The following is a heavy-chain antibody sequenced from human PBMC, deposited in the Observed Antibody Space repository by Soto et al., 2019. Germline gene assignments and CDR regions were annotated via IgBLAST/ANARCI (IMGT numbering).Heavy chain of an antibody. CDR2: ISWNSGSI. D-gene: IGHD6-19*01. V-gene: IGHV3-9*01. J-gene: IGHJ4*02. Sequence: GGSLRLSCAASGFTFDDYAMHWVRQAPGKGLEWVSGISWNSGSIGYADSVKGRVTISRDNAKNSLYLQMNSLRAEDTALYYCAKDMRGYSSGWHQFDYWGQGTLVTVSS. CDR1: GFTFDDYA. CDR3: AKDMRGYSSGWHQFDY.